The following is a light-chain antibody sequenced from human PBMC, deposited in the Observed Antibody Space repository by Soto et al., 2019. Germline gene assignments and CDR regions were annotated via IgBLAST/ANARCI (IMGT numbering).Light chain of an antibody. CDR1: QSVSSSY. CDR2: DTS. CDR3: QQYGSSPRT. V-gene: IGKV3-20*01. J-gene: IGKJ1*01. Sequence: EIVMTQSPATLSVSPGERATLSCRASQSVSSSYLAWYQQKPGQAPRLLIYDTSTRATGIPARFSGSGSGTDFTLTIGRLEPEDFAVYYCQQYGSSPRTFGQGTKVDI.